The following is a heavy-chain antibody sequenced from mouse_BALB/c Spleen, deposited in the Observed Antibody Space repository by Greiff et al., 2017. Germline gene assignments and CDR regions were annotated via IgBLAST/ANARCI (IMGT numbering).Heavy chain of an antibody. J-gene: IGHJ4*01. CDR1: GFNIKDTY. D-gene: IGHD1-1*01. CDR2: IDPANGNT. V-gene: IGHV14-3*02. CDR3: ARGVLRFMDD. Sequence: EVQLQQSGAELVKPGASVKLSCTASGFNIKDTYMHWVKQRPEQGLEWIGRIDPANGNTKYDPKFQGKATITADTSSNTAYLQLSSLTSEDTAVYYCARGVLRFMDDWGQGTSVTVSS.